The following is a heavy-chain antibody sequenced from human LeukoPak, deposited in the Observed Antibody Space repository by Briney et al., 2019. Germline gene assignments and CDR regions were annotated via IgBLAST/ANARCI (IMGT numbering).Heavy chain of an antibody. CDR3: ARTVRYFDL. CDR1: GGSISSYY. Sequence: SETLSLTCTVSGGSISSYYWSWIRQPPGKGLEWIGYIYYSGSTNYNPSLKSRVTISVDTSKNQFSLKLSSVTAADTAVYYCARTVRYFDLWGSGTLVTVS. J-gene: IGHJ2*01. V-gene: IGHV4-59*01. CDR2: IYYSGST.